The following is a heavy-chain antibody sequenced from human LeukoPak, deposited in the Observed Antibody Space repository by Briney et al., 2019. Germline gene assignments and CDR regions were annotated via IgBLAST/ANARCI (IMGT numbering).Heavy chain of an antibody. V-gene: IGHV1-2*04. Sequence: ASVKVSCKASAYTVIDYYIHWVRQAPGQGLEWMGWINFNSGATNYAQKFQGWVTMTRDTSISTAYMELTRLSYDDTAMYYCATGGQWLVRGCWGQGTPVTVSS. D-gene: IGHD6-19*01. J-gene: IGHJ4*02. CDR2: INFNSGAT. CDR1: AYTVIDYY. CDR3: ATGGQWLVRGC.